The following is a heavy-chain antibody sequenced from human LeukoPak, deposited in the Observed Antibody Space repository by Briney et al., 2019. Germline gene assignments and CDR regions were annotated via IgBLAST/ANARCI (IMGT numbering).Heavy chain of an antibody. J-gene: IGHJ6*02. CDR1: GLTFTSYI. Sequence: GGSLRLSCATSGLTFTSYIMHWVRQAPGKGLEWVSSVSGSGAYIYYADSVKGRFTISRDNAKNSLSLQMSSLRAEDTAAYYCVGRCSRTDCHQSSIGMDVWGQGTTVTVSS. CDR2: VSGSGAYI. D-gene: IGHD2-2*01. V-gene: IGHV3-21*01. CDR3: VGRCSRTDCHQSSIGMDV.